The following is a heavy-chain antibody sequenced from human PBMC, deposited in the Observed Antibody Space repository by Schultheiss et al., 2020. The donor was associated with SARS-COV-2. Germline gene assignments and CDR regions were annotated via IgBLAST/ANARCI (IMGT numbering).Heavy chain of an antibody. CDR3: ARDGYGATEGWFDP. Sequence: GGSLRLSCAASGFTFSSYAMHWVRQAPGKGLEWVAVISYDGSNKYYADSVKGRFTISRDNSKNTLYLQMNSLRAEDTAVYYCARDGYGATEGWFDPWGQGTLVTVSS. CDR2: ISYDGSNK. D-gene: IGHD4/OR15-4a*01. V-gene: IGHV3-30*07. CDR1: GFTFSSYA. J-gene: IGHJ5*02.